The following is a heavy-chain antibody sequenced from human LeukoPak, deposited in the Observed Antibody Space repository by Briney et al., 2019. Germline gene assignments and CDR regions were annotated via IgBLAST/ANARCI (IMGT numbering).Heavy chain of an antibody. J-gene: IGHJ5*02. V-gene: IGHV3-23*01. CDR2: ISGSGGST. Sequence: GGSLRLSCAASGFTFSSYAMSWVRQAPGKGLEWVSAISGSGGSTYYADSVKGRFTISRDNSKNTLYLQMNSLRAEDTAVYYCAKGDQYYYGSASYSDWFDPWGQGTLVTVSS. CDR1: GFTFSSYA. CDR3: AKGDQYYYGSASYSDWFDP. D-gene: IGHD3-10*01.